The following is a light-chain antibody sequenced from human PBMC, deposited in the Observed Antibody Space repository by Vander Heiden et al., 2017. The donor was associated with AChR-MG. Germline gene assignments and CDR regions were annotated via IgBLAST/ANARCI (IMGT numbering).Light chain of an antibody. CDR1: KLGDKY. Sequence: SYELTQPPSVSVSPGQTASITCSGDKLGDKYACWYQQKPGLSPVLVIYQDSKRPSGIPERFSGSNSGNTATLTISGTQAMDEADYYCQAWDSSTAGVWVFGTGTKVTVL. CDR2: QDS. V-gene: IGLV3-1*01. CDR3: QAWDSSTAGVWV. J-gene: IGLJ1*01.